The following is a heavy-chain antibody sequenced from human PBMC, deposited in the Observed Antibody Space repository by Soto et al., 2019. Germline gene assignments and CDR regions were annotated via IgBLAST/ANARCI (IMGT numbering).Heavy chain of an antibody. J-gene: IGHJ4*02. CDR2: INAGNGNT. CDR1: GYTFTGYA. CDR3: ARAVAVAAGCGY. D-gene: IGHD6-19*01. V-gene: IGHV1-3*05. Sequence: QVQLVQSGAEEKKPGASVKVSCKASGYTFTGYAMHWVRQAPGQRLEWMGWINAGNGNTKYSQKFQGRVTITRDTSASTAYMELSSLRSEGTAVYYCARAVAVAAGCGYWGQGTLVTVSS.